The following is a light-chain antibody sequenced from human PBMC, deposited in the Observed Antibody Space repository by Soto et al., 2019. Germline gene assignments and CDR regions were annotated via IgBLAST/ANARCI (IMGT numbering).Light chain of an antibody. CDR1: SSDVGGYNY. J-gene: IGLJ1*01. V-gene: IGLV2-14*01. CDR2: EVS. CDR3: SSYTSSNNFV. Sequence: QSALTQPASVSGSPGQSITISCTGTSSDVGGYNYVSWYQQHPGKAPKLMIYEVSNRPSGVSNRFSGSKSGNTAFLTISGLQAEDEADYYCSSYTSSNNFVFGTGTKVTVL.